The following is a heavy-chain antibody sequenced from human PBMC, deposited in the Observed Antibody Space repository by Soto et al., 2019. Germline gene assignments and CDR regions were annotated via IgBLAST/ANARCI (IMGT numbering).Heavy chain of an antibody. CDR1: GFMFSNYA. Sequence: EVQLLESGGGLVQPGGSLRLSCAASGFMFSNYAMGWVRQAPGSGLEWVSSLSASAARAYYADSVKGRFTISRDNSKNTLFLQMNNLRADDTALYYCVKDHAGSSDAFDVWGLGTLVTVSA. J-gene: IGHJ3*01. CDR2: LSASAARA. V-gene: IGHV3-23*01. CDR3: VKDHAGSSDAFDV.